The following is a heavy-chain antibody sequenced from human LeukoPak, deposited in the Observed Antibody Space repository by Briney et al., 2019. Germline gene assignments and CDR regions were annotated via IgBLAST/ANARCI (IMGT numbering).Heavy chain of an antibody. V-gene: IGHV3-66*01. CDR3: ARDSSSGWYHGY. J-gene: IGHJ4*02. CDR2: IYSDGST. Sequence: GESLRLSCAASGFTVSGNYMSWVRQAPGKGREWVSVIYSDGSTYYADSVKGRFTISRDNSKNTLYLQMTTLRAEDTAVYYCARDSSSGWYHGYWGQGTLVTVSS. CDR1: GFTVSGNY. D-gene: IGHD6-19*01.